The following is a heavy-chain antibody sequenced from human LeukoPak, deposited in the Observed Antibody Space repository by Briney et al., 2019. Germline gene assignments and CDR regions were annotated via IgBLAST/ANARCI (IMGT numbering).Heavy chain of an antibody. J-gene: IGHJ5*02. CDR3: TTAGKFYYGSRSPSWFDP. CDR2: VDPEDGET. D-gene: IGHD3-10*01. Sequence: GASVTVSCKASGYSFTDYFMHWVQQAPGKGLEWMGRVDPEDGETIYGEKFQGRVTITADTATDTAYMELSSLRSEDTAVYYCTTAGKFYYGSRSPSWFDPWGQGTLVTVSS. CDR1: GYSFTDYF. V-gene: IGHV1-69-2*01.